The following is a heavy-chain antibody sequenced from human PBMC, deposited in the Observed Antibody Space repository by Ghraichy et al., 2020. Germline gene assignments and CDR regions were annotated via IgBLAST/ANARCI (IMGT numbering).Heavy chain of an antibody. J-gene: IGHJ4*02. CDR1: GGSISSSSSY. V-gene: IGHV4-39*02. CDR3: ARSETIFGVVIDY. Sequence: TLSLTCTVSGGSISSSSSYWGWIRQPPGKGLEWIATIYYTGSTYYIPSLKTRVTISVDTSKNHFSLELSSVTAADTAVYYCARSETIFGVVIDYWGQGTLVTVSS. D-gene: IGHD3-3*01. CDR2: IYYTGST.